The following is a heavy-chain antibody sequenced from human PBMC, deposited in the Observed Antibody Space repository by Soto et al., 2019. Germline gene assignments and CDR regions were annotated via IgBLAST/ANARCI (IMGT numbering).Heavy chain of an antibody. J-gene: IGHJ4*02. D-gene: IGHD6-19*01. V-gene: IGHV4-59*01. CDR3: ARSVAVPGAHIDY. CDR2: VYYTGST. CDR1: GGSISGSY. Sequence: QVQLQESGPGLVKPSETLSLTCSVSGGSISGSYWSWIRQSSGMGLEWLGYVYYTGSTNYSPSLRSRVSISVDTSKNEFSLRLSSVTAADTAVYFCARSVAVPGAHIDYWGQGTQVTVSS.